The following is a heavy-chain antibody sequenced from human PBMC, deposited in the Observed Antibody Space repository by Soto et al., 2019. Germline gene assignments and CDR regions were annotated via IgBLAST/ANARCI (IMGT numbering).Heavy chain of an antibody. CDR1: GFTFSSYE. Sequence: LRLSCAASGFTFSSYEMNWVRQAPGKGLEWVSYISSSGSTIYYADSVKGRFTISRDNAKNSLYLQMNSPRAEDTAVYYCARELLGNRKYYYDSSGYDGMDVWGQGTTVTVSS. D-gene: IGHD3-22*01. CDR3: ARELLGNRKYYYDSSGYDGMDV. V-gene: IGHV3-48*03. CDR2: ISSSGSTI. J-gene: IGHJ6*02.